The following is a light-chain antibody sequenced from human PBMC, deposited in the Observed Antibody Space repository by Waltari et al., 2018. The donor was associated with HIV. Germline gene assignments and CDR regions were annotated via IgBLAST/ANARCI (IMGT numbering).Light chain of an antibody. CDR2: GNK. V-gene: IGLV1-40*01. J-gene: IGLJ1*01. CDR3: QSYDNSLSAYV. Sequence: QSVLTQPPSVSGAPGQRVTISCTGSRSNIGAGYDVHWYQQRPGTAPKLLIHGNKNRPSGVSDRFAGSKSDTSASLAIIGLQAEDEADYYCQSYDNSLSAYVFGTGTKVTV. CDR1: RSNIGAGYD.